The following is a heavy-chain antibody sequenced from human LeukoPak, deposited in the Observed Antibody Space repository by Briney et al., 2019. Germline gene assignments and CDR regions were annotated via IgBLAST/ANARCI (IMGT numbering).Heavy chain of an antibody. D-gene: IGHD6-19*01. V-gene: IGHV4-59*08. Sequence: SETLSLTCTVSGASISSYYWNWIRQPPGKGLEWIGYIYYSGNTNYNPSLKSRVTMSVDTSKNQFSLKVTSVTAADTAVYYCARRVAVTGIYCFDHWGQGTPVTVSS. CDR3: ARRVAVTGIYCFDH. CDR1: GASISSYY. J-gene: IGHJ4*02. CDR2: IYYSGNT.